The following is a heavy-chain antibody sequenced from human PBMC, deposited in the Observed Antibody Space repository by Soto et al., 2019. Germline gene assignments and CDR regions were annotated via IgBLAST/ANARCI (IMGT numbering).Heavy chain of an antibody. CDR3: ARDPIRVVIPTGGYYGMDV. CDR2: IIPIFGTA. CDR1: GGTFSSYA. J-gene: IGHJ6*02. V-gene: IGHV1-69*13. D-gene: IGHD3-3*01. Sequence: ASVKVSCKASGGTFSSYAISWVRQAPGQGLEWMGGIIPIFGTANYAQKFQGRVTITADESTSTAYMELSSLRSEDTAVYYCARDPIRVVIPTGGYYGMDVWGQGTTVTVSS.